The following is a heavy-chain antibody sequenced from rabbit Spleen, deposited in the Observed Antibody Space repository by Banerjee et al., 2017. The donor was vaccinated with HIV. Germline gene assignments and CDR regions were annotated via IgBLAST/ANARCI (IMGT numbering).Heavy chain of an antibody. CDR2: IYIGGGNT. CDR1: GFSFSRYYY. CDR3: ARTADYHSYDL. J-gene: IGHJ4*01. V-gene: IGHV1S45*01. Sequence: QEQLEESGGGLVKPEGSLTLTCTASGFSFSRYYYMCWVRQAPGKGLEWIACIYIGGGNTYYASWAKGRFTISKTSTTVDLKMTSLTAADTATYFCARTADYHSYDLWGPGTLVTVS. D-gene: IGHD2-1*01.